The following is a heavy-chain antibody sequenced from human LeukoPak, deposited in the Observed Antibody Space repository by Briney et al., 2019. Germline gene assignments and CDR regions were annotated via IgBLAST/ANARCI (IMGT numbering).Heavy chain of an antibody. J-gene: IGHJ4*02. CDR1: GFTFSSYA. CDR3: ASGAAAADPSDY. CDR2: ISYDGSNR. D-gene: IGHD6-13*01. V-gene: IGHV3-30-3*01. Sequence: GRSLRLSCAASGFTFSSYAMHWVRQAPGKGLEWVAVISYDGSNRYYADSVKGRFTISRDNSKNTLYLQMNSLRAEDTAVYYCASGAAAADPSDYWGQGTLVTVSS.